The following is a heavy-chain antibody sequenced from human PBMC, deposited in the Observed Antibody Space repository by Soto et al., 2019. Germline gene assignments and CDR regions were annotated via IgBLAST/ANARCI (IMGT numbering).Heavy chain of an antibody. Sequence: PGGSLRLSCAASGFTFSNAWMSWVRQAPGKGLEWVGRIKSKTDGGTTDYAAPVKGRFTISRDDSKNTLYLQMNSLKTEDTAVYYCTTDKTVLLWFGESFNWFDPWGQGPLVTVSS. J-gene: IGHJ5*02. CDR3: TTDKTVLLWFGESFNWFDP. V-gene: IGHV3-15*01. D-gene: IGHD3-10*01. CDR1: GFTFSNAW. CDR2: IKSKTDGGTT.